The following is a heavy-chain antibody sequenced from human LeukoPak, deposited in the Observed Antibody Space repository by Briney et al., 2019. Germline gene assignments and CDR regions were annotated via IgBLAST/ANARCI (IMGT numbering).Heavy chain of an antibody. D-gene: IGHD2-8*01. CDR2: IIPILGIA. Sequence: SVKVSCKASGGTFSSYAISWVRQAPGQGLEWMGRIIPILGIANYAQKFQGRVTITADKSTSTAYMELSSLRAEDTAIYYCVKGGNGYCTNGICSPRVVAAIDYWGQGTLVTVSS. V-gene: IGHV1-69*04. J-gene: IGHJ4*02. CDR3: VKGGNGYCTNGICSPRVVAAIDY. CDR1: GGTFSSYA.